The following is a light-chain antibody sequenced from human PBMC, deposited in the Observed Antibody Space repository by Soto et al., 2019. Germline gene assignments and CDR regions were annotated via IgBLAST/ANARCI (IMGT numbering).Light chain of an antibody. Sequence: AIQMTQSPSSLSASVGDRVTITCRASQDIRNELAWYQHNPGKAPKLLIYAASYLQGGVPSRFRGAGSGTDFTLTISSLQPEDCATYYCLQDYNYPRTFGQGTKVEIK. CDR1: QDIRNE. J-gene: IGKJ1*01. CDR3: LQDYNYPRT. V-gene: IGKV1-6*01. CDR2: AAS.